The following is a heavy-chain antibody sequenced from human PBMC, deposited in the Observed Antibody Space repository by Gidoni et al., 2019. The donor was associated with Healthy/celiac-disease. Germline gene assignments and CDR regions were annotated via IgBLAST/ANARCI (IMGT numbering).Heavy chain of an antibody. D-gene: IGHD5-12*01. CDR1: GFTFSSYS. CDR3: ARDRVKRDGYLYYYYYGMDV. Sequence: EVQLVESGGGLVKPGGSLRLSCAASGFTFSSYSMNWVRQAPGKGLEWVSSISSSSSYIYYADSVKGRFTISRDNAKNSLYLQMNSLRAEDTAVYYCARDRVKRDGYLYYYYYGMDVWGQGTTVTVSS. CDR2: ISSSSSYI. V-gene: IGHV3-21*01. J-gene: IGHJ6*02.